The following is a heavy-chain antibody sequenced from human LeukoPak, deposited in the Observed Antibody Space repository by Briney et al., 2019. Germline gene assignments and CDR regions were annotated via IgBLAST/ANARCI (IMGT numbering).Heavy chain of an antibody. D-gene: IGHD2-2*01. CDR2: IYTSGST. J-gene: IGHJ3*02. V-gene: IGHV4-39*07. Sequence: SETLSLTCTVSGGSISSSSYYWGWIRQPPGKGLEWIVRIYTSGSTNYNPSLKSRVTMSVDTSKNQFSLKLSSVTAADTAVYYCAREDPGWYCSSTSCYGRAFDIWGQGTMDTVSS. CDR1: GGSISSSSYY. CDR3: AREDPGWYCSSTSCYGRAFDI.